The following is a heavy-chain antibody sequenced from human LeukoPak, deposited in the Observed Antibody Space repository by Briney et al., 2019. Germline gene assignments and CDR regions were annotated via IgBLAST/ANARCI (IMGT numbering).Heavy chain of an antibody. V-gene: IGHV3-23*01. J-gene: IGHJ4*02. D-gene: IGHD6-19*01. CDR1: GFTFSRYA. CDR3: ARSRSGSVAGTSDY. Sequence: GGSLRLSCAASGFTFSRYAMSWVCQAPGKGLEWVSSVSTDGDTYYTDSVKGWFTISRDVSWNTLFLQMISLRAEDTALYYCARSRSGSVAGTSDYWGQGTLVIVSS. CDR2: VSTDGDT.